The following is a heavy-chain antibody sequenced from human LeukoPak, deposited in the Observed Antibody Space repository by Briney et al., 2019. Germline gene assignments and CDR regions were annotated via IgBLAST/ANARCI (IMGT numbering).Heavy chain of an antibody. CDR2: ISGSGGST. J-gene: IGHJ4*02. Sequence: GGSLRLSCAPPGFSFSSYGMSSVRQAPGKGLEWVSAISGSGGSTYYADSVKGRFTISRDNSKNTLYLQMNSLRAEDTAVYYCARSITMIVVVDYWGQGTLVTVSS. CDR1: GFSFSSYG. CDR3: ARSITMIVVVDY. D-gene: IGHD3-22*01. V-gene: IGHV3-23*01.